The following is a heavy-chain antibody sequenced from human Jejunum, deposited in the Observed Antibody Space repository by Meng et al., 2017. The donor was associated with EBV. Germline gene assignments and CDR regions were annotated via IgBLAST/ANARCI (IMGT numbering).Heavy chain of an antibody. CDR1: ELTFSGNH. CDR3: VTVNHNDPPSY. Sequence: EVEPIDSEVEEKNQRPTLNSPCKGLELTFSGNHIPWVQQAPGKGLEWMGLVHPEDGETIYATKLHSRVIKTAVTSKDTVYMELSGLSAEHTALYYCVTVNHNDPPSYWGQGTLVTVSS. J-gene: IGHJ4*02. CDR2: VHPEDGET. V-gene: IGHV1-69-2*01. D-gene: IGHD3-16*01.